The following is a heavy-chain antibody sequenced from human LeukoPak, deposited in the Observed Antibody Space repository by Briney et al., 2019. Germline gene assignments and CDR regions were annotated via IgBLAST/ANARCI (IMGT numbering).Heavy chain of an antibody. Sequence: GRSLRLSCAASGFSFSSYAMSWVRQAPGKGLEWVSGISGSAGSSYYASAVKGRFTISRDNSKNTLYLQMNSLRAEDTAVYYCANTVGGYWGQGTLVTVSS. V-gene: IGHV3-23*01. D-gene: IGHD4-23*01. CDR2: ISGSAGSS. CDR1: GFSFSSYA. CDR3: ANTVGGY. J-gene: IGHJ4*02.